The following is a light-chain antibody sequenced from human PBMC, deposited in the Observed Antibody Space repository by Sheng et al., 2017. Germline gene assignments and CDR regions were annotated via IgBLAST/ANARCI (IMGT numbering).Light chain of an antibody. CDR2: GAS. V-gene: IGKV1-39*01. CDR1: RSVRNF. J-gene: IGKJ1*01. CDR3: QQSYRYPSWT. Sequence: DIQMTQSPSSLSASVGDRVSITCRASRSVRNFLNWYQQVPGGAPKLLIYGASTLDSGVPSRFPVAVGLRQSSHSPSSSLQPEDFATYYCQQSYRYPSWTFGQGTKVDLK.